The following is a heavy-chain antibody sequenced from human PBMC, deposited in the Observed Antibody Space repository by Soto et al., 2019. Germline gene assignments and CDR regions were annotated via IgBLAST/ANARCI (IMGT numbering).Heavy chain of an antibody. CDR1: GYTFTSYA. V-gene: IGHV1-3*01. CDR2: INAGNGNT. Sequence: ASVKVSCKASGYTFTSYAMHWVRQAPGQRLEWMGWINAGNGNTKYSQKFQGRVTITRDTSASTAYMELSSLRSEDTAVYYCARAPDSSGYYPTPLRSPGPFFDYWGQGTLVTVSS. CDR3: ARAPDSSGYYPTPLRSPGPFFDY. J-gene: IGHJ4*02. D-gene: IGHD3-22*01.